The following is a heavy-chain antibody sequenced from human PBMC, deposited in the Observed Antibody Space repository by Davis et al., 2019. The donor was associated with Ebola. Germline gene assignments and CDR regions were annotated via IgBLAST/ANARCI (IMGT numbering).Heavy chain of an antibody. V-gene: IGHV1-18*01. CDR3: ARDARYFDWDPEGYFDL. J-gene: IGHJ2*01. D-gene: IGHD3-9*01. CDR1: GYTFTSYG. Sequence: ASVKVSCKASGYTFTSYGISWVRQAPGQGLEWMGWISAYNGNTNYAQKLQGRVTMTTDTSTSTAYMELRSLRSDDTAVYYCARDARYFDWDPEGYFDLWGRGTLVTVSS. CDR2: ISAYNGNT.